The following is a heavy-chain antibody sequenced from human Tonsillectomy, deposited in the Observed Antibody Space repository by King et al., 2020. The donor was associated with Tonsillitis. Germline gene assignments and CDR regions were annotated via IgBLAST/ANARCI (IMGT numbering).Heavy chain of an antibody. CDR3: AKSLHFIPNGFDP. V-gene: IGHV3-23*04. J-gene: IGHJ5*02. CDR2: ISASGGST. Sequence: VQLVESGGGLVQPGGSLRLSCAASGFTFSSYAMSWVRQAPGKGLEWVAAISASGGSTYYSDSVKGRFTISRDNPKNTLFLQMNSLTAEDTAIYYCAKSLHFIPNGFDPWGQGTLVIVSA. CDR1: GFTFSSYA. D-gene: IGHD3-3*02.